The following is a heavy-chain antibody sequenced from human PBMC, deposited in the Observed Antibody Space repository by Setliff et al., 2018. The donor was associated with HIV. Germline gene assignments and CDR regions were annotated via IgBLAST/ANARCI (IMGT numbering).Heavy chain of an antibody. J-gene: IGHJ3*02. V-gene: IGHV4-28*01. CDR2: VSNSGKT. CDR3: ARTVPYSSNQDAFDI. CDR1: GDSMNTNDW. D-gene: IGHD4-4*01. Sequence: SETLSLTCAVSGDSMNTNDWWGWIRQPPGKGLAWIGYVSNSGKTSYNPSLNRRVTMSIDTSKNQLSLNLDSVTAVDTAVYYCARTVPYSSNQDAFDIWGQGTMGTVSS.